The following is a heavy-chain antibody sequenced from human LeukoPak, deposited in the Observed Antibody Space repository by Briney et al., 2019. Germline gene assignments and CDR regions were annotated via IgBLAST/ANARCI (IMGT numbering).Heavy chain of an antibody. Sequence: GRSLKLSCAASGFTFDDYAMHWVRQAPGKGLEWVSGISWNSGSIGYVDSVKGRFTISRDNAKNSLYLQMNSLRAEDTAVYYCARQGGGYSSSWYVEHYYYMDVWGKGTTVTVSS. J-gene: IGHJ6*03. CDR3: ARQGGGYSSSWYVEHYYYMDV. V-gene: IGHV3-9*01. D-gene: IGHD6-13*01. CDR2: ISWNSGSI. CDR1: GFTFDDYA.